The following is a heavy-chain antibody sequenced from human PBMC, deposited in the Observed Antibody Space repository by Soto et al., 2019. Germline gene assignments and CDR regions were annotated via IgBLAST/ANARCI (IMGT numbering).Heavy chain of an antibody. D-gene: IGHD4-17*01. Sequence: SETLSLTCTVSGGSISSGGYYWSWIRQHPGKGLEWIGYIYYSGSTYYNPSLKSRVTISVDTSKNQFSLKLSSVTAADTAVYYCARSDYGGNPYPFDYWGQGTLVTVSS. CDR2: IYYSGST. CDR1: GGSISSGGYY. CDR3: ARSDYGGNPYPFDY. V-gene: IGHV4-31*03. J-gene: IGHJ4*02.